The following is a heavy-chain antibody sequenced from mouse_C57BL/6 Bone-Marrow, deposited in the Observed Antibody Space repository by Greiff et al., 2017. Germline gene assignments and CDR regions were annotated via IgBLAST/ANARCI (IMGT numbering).Heavy chain of an antibody. CDR1: GYTFTCYG. CDR3: AIRNYYGRSAFAY. D-gene: IGHD1-1*01. J-gene: IGHJ3*01. Sequence: QVQLQQSGAELARPGASVMLSCKASGYTFTCYGISWVTQRTGQGLEWIGDIYPRSGHTSYNEMFMGTATLTADKSSRTAYMELRSLTSESFAVYFCAIRNYYGRSAFAYWGQGTLVTVSA. CDR2: IYPRSGHT. V-gene: IGHV1-81*01.